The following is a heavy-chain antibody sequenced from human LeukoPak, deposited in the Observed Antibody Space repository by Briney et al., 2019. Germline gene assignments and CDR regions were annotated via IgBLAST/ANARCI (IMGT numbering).Heavy chain of an antibody. CDR2: IYHSGST. J-gene: IGHJ4*02. V-gene: IGHV4-39*07. D-gene: IGHD3-10*01. Sequence: SETLSLTCTVSGGSISSGPYYWGWIRQPPGKGLEWIGSIYHSGSTYYNPSLKSRVTISVDTSKNQFSLKLSSVTAADTAVYYCARVWFGELSLDYWGQGTLVTVSS. CDR1: GGSISSGPYY. CDR3: ARVWFGELSLDY.